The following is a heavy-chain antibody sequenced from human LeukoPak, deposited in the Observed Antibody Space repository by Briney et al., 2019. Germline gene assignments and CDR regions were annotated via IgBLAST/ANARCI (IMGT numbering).Heavy chain of an antibody. Sequence: SETLSLTCTVSGGSLHNYNWSWIRQPPGKGLEWIGYIDYSGSTNYNPSLKSRVTISVDTSQNQFSLKLSSVTAADTAVYYCARDRALGSGKYYFDYWGQGTLVTVSA. CDR1: GGSLHNYN. V-gene: IGHV4-59*01. D-gene: IGHD3-16*01. CDR2: IDYSGST. J-gene: IGHJ4*02. CDR3: ARDRALGSGKYYFDY.